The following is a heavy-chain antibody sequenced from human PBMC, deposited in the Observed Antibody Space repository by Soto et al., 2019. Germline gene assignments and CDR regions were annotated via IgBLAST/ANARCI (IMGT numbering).Heavy chain of an antibody. V-gene: IGHV5-51*01. D-gene: IGHD5-18*01. CDR2: IYPGDSDT. J-gene: IGHJ6*02. CDR3: ARRGYSYAELRVLDV. CDR1: GYIFTTYW. Sequence: GESLKISCKGSGYIFTTYWIGWVRQMTGKGLEWMGNIYPGDSDTRYSPSFQGQVTISADKSINTAYLQWSSLKASDTAIYYCARRGYSYAELRVLDVWGQGTTVTVSS.